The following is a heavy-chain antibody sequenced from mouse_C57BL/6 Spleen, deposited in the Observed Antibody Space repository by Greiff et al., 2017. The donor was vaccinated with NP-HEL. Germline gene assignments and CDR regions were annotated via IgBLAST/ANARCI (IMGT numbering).Heavy chain of an antibody. CDR1: GYTFTDYN. CDR2: INPNNGGT. J-gene: IGHJ3*01. V-gene: IGHV1-18*01. CDR3: ARRRGYGRFAY. Sequence: EVQLQQSGPELVKPGASVKIPCKASGYTFTDYNMDWVKQSHGKSLEWIGDINPNNGGTIYNQKFKGKATLTVDKSSSTAYMELRSLTSEDTAVYYCARRRGYGRFAYWGQGTLVTVSA. D-gene: IGHD2-2*01.